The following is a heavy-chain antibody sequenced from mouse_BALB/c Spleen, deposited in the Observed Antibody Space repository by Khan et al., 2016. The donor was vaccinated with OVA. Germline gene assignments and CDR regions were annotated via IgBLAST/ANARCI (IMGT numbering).Heavy chain of an antibody. J-gene: IGHJ3*02. CDR3: TDLGGPW. D-gene: IGHD4-1*01. V-gene: IGHV6-3*01. CDR1: GFTFSSHW. CDR2: IRLKSDNYVT. Sequence: EVKLEESGGGLVQPGGSMKLSCVASGFTFSSHWMSWVRQSPEKGLEWVAEIRLKSDNYVTQYAESVKGKFTISRDDSKSRLYLQMNSLSGEDTGIYYCTDLGGPWWGQGTLVTVSA.